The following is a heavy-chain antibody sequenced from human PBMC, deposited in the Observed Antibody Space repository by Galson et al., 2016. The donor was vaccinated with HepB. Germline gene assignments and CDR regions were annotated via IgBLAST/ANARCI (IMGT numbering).Heavy chain of an antibody. Sequence: SLRLSCAVSELSIISSAMSWVRQAPGKGLEWVSSIRAGGGDTYYPDSVKGRFTTSRDMSKNTLYLQMGSLRAEDTAVYYCATATGWYGFGSFDIWGQGTLVTVSS. D-gene: IGHD6-19*01. CDR3: ATATGWYGFGSFDI. J-gene: IGHJ3*02. CDR1: ELSIISSA. V-gene: IGHV3-23*01. CDR2: IRAGGGDT.